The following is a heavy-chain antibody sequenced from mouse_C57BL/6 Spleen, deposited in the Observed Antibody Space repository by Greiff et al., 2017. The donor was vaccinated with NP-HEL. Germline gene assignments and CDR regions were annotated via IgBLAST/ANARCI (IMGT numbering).Heavy chain of an antibody. CDR3: AREGVSGYYFDY. V-gene: IGHV1-64*01. Sequence: VQLQQSGAELVKPGASVKLSCKASGYTFTSYWMHWVKQRPGQGLEWIGMIHPNSGSTNYNEKFKSKATLTVDKSSSTAYMQLSSLTSEDSAVYYWAREGVSGYYFDYWGQGTTLTVSS. J-gene: IGHJ2*01. CDR1: GYTFTSYW. CDR2: IHPNSGST. D-gene: IGHD4-1*01.